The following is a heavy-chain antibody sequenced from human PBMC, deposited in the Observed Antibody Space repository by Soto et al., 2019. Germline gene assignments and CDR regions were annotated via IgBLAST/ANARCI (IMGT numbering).Heavy chain of an antibody. V-gene: IGHV4-59*01. CDR2: IYYSGST. Sequence: QVQLQESGPGLVKPSETLSLTCTVSGGSISSYYWSWIRQPPGKGLEWIGYIYYSGSTNYNPSLSSRVTLSGDPAKIQFSLKLSSVTAADTGVHYCARGDLTRFAYWGQGPLVTVCS. CDR1: GGSISSYY. CDR3: ARGDLTRFAY. J-gene: IGHJ4*02.